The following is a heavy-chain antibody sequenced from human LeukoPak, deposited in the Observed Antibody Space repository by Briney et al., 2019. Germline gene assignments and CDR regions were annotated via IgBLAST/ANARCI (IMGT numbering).Heavy chain of an antibody. D-gene: IGHD4-17*01. V-gene: IGHV3-23*01. Sequence: ETLSLTCTVSGGSISNYYWSWIRQPPGKGLEWVSAISGSGGSTYYADSVKGRFTISRDNSKNTLYLQMNSLRAEDTAVYYCAKADDYGDYPDYWGQGTLVTVSS. CDR3: AKADDYGDYPDY. CDR2: ISGSGGST. CDR1: GGSISNYY. J-gene: IGHJ4*02.